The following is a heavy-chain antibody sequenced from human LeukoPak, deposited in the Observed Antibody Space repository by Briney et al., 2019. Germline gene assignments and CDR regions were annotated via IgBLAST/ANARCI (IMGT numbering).Heavy chain of an antibody. V-gene: IGHV1-69*13. Sequence: GASVKVSCKASGGTFSSYAISWVRQAPGQGLEWVGGIIPIFGTANYAQKFQGRVTITADESTSTAYMELSSLRSEDTAVYYCARDLGGGNGIYYFDYWGQGTLVTVSS. CDR3: ARDLGGGNGIYYFDY. D-gene: IGHD4-23*01. CDR2: IIPIFGTA. CDR1: GGTFSSYA. J-gene: IGHJ4*02.